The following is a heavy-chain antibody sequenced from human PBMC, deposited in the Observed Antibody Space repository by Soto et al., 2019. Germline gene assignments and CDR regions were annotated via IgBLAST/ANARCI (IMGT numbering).Heavy chain of an antibody. CDR1: GYTFSTYG. Sequence: QVQLAQSGAEVKKPGASVKVSCKASGYTFSTYGISWVRQAPGQGLEWMGWISGYTGNTTYGQNLQGRVTLTTDTSTSTAYMELRSLRSDDTAVYYCARDLSFFPPSSYFDYWGQGTLVTVSS. CDR2: ISGYTGNT. V-gene: IGHV1-18*01. J-gene: IGHJ4*02. CDR3: ARDLSFFPPSSYFDY. D-gene: IGHD3-3*01.